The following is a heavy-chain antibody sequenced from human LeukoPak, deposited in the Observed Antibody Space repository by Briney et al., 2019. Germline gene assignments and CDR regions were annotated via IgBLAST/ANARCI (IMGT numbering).Heavy chain of an antibody. CDR3: GRVLRGYGDYLNWFDP. D-gene: IGHD4-17*01. CDR1: AGTFSSYA. CDR2: IIPIFGTA. J-gene: IGHJ5*02. V-gene: IGHV1-69*13. Sequence: SVKVSCKASAGTFSSYAISWVPQAPVQVLEWMGGIIPIFGTANYAQKFQGRVTITADESTSTAYMELSSLRYEDTGVYYCGRVLRGYGDYLNWFDPWGQETVVTVSS.